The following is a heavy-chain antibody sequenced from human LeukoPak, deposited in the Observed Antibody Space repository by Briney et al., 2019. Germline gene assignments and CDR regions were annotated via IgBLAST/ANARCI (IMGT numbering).Heavy chain of an antibody. CDR2: IIPIFGTA. J-gene: IGHJ4*02. V-gene: IGHV1-69*05. Sequence: ASVKVSCKASGGTFSSYAISWVRQAPGQGLEWMGEIIPIFGTANYAQKFQGRVTITTDESTSTAYMELSSLRSEDTAVYYCARTITRYSGSYLANLPFDYWGQGTLVTVSS. CDR3: ARTITRYSGSYLANLPFDY. D-gene: IGHD1-26*01. CDR1: GGTFSSYA.